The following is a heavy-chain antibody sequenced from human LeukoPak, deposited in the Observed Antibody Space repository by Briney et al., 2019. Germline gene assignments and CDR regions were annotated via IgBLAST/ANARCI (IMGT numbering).Heavy chain of an antibody. CDR1: RFIFNNYA. V-gene: IGHV3-23*01. Sequence: PGGSLRLSCAASRFIFNNYAMSWVRQAPGKGLEWVSGISGSGNSTHYADSVKGRFTISRDNSKNTLYLQMNSLRAEDTAVYYCAREMQWLTSCFDYWGQGTLVTVSS. CDR3: AREMQWLTSCFDY. CDR2: ISGSGNST. D-gene: IGHD6-19*01. J-gene: IGHJ4*02.